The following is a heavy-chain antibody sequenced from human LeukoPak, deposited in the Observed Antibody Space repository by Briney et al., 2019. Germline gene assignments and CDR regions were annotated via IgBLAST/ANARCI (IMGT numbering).Heavy chain of an antibody. J-gene: IGHJ4*02. CDR2: INHSGST. Sequence: GSLRLSCAASGFTFSNYAMSWVRQAPGKGLEWIWEINHSGSTNYNPSLKSRVTISVDTSKNQFSQELSPVTAADTAVYYCARGPGGDYDYWGQGTLVTVSS. D-gene: IGHD4-17*01. CDR1: GFTFSNYA. V-gene: IGHV4-34*01. CDR3: ARGPGGDYDY.